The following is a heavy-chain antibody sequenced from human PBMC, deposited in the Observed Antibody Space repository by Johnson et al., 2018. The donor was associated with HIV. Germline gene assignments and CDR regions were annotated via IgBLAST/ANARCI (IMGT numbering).Heavy chain of an antibody. V-gene: IGHV3-30*02. CDR2: IRYDGSNK. J-gene: IGHJ3*02. CDR1: GFTFTSYG. CDR3: AKDREIHSSGWYKGSAFDI. Sequence: VQLVESGGGVVQPGGSLRLSCAASGFTFTSYGMHWVRQAPGKGLEWVAFIRYDGSNKNYVDSVKGRLTISRDNSKNTLYLQMNSLRPEDTALYYCAKDREIHSSGWYKGSAFDIWGQGTMVTVSS. D-gene: IGHD6-19*01.